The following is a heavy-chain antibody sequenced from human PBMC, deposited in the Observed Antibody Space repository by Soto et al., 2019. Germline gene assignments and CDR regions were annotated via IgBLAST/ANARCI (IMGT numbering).Heavy chain of an antibody. V-gene: IGHV1-3*01. CDR1: GYTFTSYA. J-gene: IGHJ4*02. CDR2: INAGKGNT. Sequence: ASVKVSCKASGYTFTSYAMHWVRQAPGQRLEWMGWINAGKGNTKYSQKFQGRVTITADESTSTAYMELSSLRSDATAVYYYARVPYGRFFDYWGQGTLVTVSS. D-gene: IGHD4-17*01. CDR3: ARVPYGRFFDY.